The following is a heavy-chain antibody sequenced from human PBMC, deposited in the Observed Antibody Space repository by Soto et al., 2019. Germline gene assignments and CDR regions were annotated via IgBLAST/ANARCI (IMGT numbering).Heavy chain of an antibody. J-gene: IGHJ5*02. V-gene: IGHV1-18*01. CDR2: ISAIIGNT. CDR3: ARVVFRNWFDP. Sequence: ASVKVSCKASGGTFSSYAISWVRQAPGQGLEWMGGISAIIGNTNYAQKLQGRVTMTTDTSTSTAYMELRSWRSDDTAVYFCARVVFRNWFDPWGQGTLVTVSS. D-gene: IGHD2-15*01. CDR1: GGTFSSYA.